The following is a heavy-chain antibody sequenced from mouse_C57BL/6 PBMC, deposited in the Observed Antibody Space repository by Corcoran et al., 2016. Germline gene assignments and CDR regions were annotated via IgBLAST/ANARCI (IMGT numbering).Heavy chain of an antibody. D-gene: IGHD4-1*01. J-gene: IGHJ3*01. CDR2: INPNNGGT. V-gene: IGHV1-26*01. Sequence: EVQLQQSGPELVKPGASVKISCKASGYTFTDYYMNWVKQSHGKSLEWIGDINPNNGGTSYNQKFKGKATLTVDKSSSTAYMELRSLTSEDSAVYYCARGLTGTGFAYWGQGTLVTVSA. CDR1: GYTFTDYY. CDR3: ARGLTGTGFAY.